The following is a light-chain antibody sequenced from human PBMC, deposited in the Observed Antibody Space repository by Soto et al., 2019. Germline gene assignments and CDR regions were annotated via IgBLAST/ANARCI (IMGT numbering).Light chain of an antibody. Sequence: IQMTQSPSSLSAFVGXSVTISCRASQNINKNLNWYQQKSGKAPSLLMYEASTLQSGVPSRFSGSGSGTDFTLAITNLQPEDFATYYCQQSFHTPYTFGQGTKLEI. CDR1: QNINKN. CDR2: EAS. J-gene: IGKJ2*01. CDR3: QQSFHTPYT. V-gene: IGKV1-39*01.